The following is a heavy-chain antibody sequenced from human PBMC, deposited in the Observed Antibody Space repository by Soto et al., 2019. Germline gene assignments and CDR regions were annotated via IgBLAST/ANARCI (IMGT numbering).Heavy chain of an antibody. CDR3: ARAQPVQLSLGWFDP. J-gene: IGHJ5*02. D-gene: IGHD6-13*01. V-gene: IGHV4-31*03. CDR2: IYYSGST. Sequence: QVQLQESGPGLVKPSQTLSLTCTVSGGSISSGGYYWSWIRQHPGKGLGWIGYIYYSGSTYYNPSLKSRVTISVDTSKNQFSLKLSSVTAADTAVYYCARAQPVQLSLGWFDPWGQGTLVTVSS. CDR1: GGSISSGGYY.